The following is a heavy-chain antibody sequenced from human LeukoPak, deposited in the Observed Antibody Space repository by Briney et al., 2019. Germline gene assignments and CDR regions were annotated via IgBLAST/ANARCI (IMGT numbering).Heavy chain of an antibody. CDR1: GFIFSSYA. Sequence: PGGSLRLSCAASGFIFSSYAMSWVRQAPGKGLECVSSISGSGGSTYYADSVRGRFTISRDNSKKTLDLQMNSLRDEDTAVYYCAVCSSWYIFDYWGQGTLVTVSS. V-gene: IGHV3-23*01. D-gene: IGHD6-13*01. CDR3: AVCSSWYIFDY. CDR2: ISGSGGST. J-gene: IGHJ4*02.